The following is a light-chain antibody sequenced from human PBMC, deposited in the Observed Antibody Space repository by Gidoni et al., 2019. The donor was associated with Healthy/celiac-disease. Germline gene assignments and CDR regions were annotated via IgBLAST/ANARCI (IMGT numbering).Light chain of an antibody. CDR1: QDISNY. J-gene: IGKJ4*01. CDR3: QQYDNLPF. CDR2: DAS. V-gene: IGKV1-33*01. Sequence: DIQMTQAPSSLSASVGDRVTITCQASQDISNYLNWYQQKPGKAPKLLIYDASNLEKGVPSRFSGSGSGTDFTFTIRSLQPEAIATYYCQQYDNLPFFGGGTKVEIK.